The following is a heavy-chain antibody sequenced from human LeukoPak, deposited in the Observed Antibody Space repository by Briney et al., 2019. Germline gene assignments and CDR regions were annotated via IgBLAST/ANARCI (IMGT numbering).Heavy chain of an antibody. V-gene: IGHV3-49*03. J-gene: IGHJ3*02. CDR2: IRSKAYGGTT. CDR1: GFTFGDYA. D-gene: IGHD5-12*01. CDR3: TREHSGYDLDAFDI. Sequence: GGSLRLSCTASGFTFGDYAMSWFRQAPGKGLEWVGFIRSKAYGGTTEYAASVKGRFTISRDDSKSIAYLQMNSLKTEDTAVYYCTREHSGYDLDAFDIWGQGTMVTVSS.